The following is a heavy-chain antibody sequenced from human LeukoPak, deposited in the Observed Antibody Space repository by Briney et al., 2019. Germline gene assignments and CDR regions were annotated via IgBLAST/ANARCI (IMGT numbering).Heavy chain of an antibody. CDR1: GFTFSSYW. CDR2: INSDGGST. Sequence: PGGSLRLSCAASGFTFSSYWMHWVRQAPGKGLVWVSHINSDGGSTTYADSVEGRFTISRDNAKNTLYLQMNSLRAEGTAVYSCARDYGDAFDLWGQGTMVTVSS. J-gene: IGHJ3*01. D-gene: IGHD3-16*01. CDR3: ARDYGDAFDL. V-gene: IGHV3-74*01.